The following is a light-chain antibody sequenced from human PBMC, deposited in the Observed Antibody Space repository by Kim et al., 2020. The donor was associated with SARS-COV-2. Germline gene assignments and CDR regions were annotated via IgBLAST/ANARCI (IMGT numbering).Light chain of an antibody. CDR1: QSVDTW. V-gene: IGKV1-5*03. J-gene: IGKJ2*01. Sequence: SASVGDRVTITCWASQSVDTWLAWYQQKPGKPPHLLIYQASSLQIGVPSRFSGSGSGAEFTLTISSLQPEDFATYYCQHYIRFPYTFGQGTKLEI. CDR2: QAS. CDR3: QHYIRFPYT.